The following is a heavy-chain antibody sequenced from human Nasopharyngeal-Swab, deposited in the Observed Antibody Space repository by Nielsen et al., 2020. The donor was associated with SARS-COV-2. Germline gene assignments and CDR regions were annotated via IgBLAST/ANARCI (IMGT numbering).Heavy chain of an antibody. D-gene: IGHD3-3*01. CDR2: ISSGGSYI. Sequence: GESLKISCAASGFTFSDYYMSWIRQAPGKGLEWVSSISSGGSYIYYADSVKGRFTISRDNAKNSLYLQMNSLRAEDTAVYYCAREFRSDRGGMDVWGQGTTVTVSS. J-gene: IGHJ6*02. CDR1: GFTFSDYY. V-gene: IGHV3-11*04. CDR3: AREFRSDRGGMDV.